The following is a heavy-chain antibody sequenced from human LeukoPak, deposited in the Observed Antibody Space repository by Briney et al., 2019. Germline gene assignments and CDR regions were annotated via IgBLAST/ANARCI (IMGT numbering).Heavy chain of an antibody. Sequence: PSETLSLTCTVSGGSISSYYWSWIRQPPGKGLEWIGYIYYSGSTNYNPSLKSRVTISVDTSKNQFSLKLSSVTAADTAVYYCARANYYGSGRGPTVIDDWGQGTLVTVSS. V-gene: IGHV4-59*01. CDR2: IYYSGST. CDR3: ARANYYGSGRGPTVIDD. CDR1: GGSISSYY. J-gene: IGHJ4*02. D-gene: IGHD3-10*01.